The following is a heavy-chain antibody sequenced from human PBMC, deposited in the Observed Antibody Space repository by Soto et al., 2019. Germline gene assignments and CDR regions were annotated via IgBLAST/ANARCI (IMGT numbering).Heavy chain of an antibody. CDR1: GFTFSSYA. Sequence: QVQLVESGGGVVQPGRSLRLSCAASGFTFSSYAMHWVRQAPGKGLEWVAVISYDGSNKYYADSVKGRFTISRDNSKNTLYLQMNSLRAEDTAVYCCARDSIVATYGMDVWGQGTTVTVSS. D-gene: IGHD3-22*01. J-gene: IGHJ6*02. V-gene: IGHV3-30-3*01. CDR3: ARDSIVATYGMDV. CDR2: ISYDGSNK.